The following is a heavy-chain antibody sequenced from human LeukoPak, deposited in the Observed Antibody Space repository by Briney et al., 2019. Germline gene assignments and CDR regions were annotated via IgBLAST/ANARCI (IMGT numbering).Heavy chain of an antibody. CDR1: GFTFSSYA. V-gene: IGHV3-30-3*01. CDR2: ISYGGSNK. J-gene: IGHJ4*02. D-gene: IGHD3-10*01. Sequence: PGRSLRLSCAASGFTFSSYAMHWVRQAPGKGLEWVAVISYGGSNKYYADSVKGRFTISRDNSKNTLYLQMNSLRAEDTAVYYCARDTSGYRGYWGQGTLVTVSS. CDR3: ARDTSGYRGY.